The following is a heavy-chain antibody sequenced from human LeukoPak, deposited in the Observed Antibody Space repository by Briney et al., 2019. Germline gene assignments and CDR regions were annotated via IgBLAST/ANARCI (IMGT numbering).Heavy chain of an antibody. Sequence: GASVKVSCKAYGGTFSSYAISWVRQAPGQGLEWMGGIIPISGTADYAQKFQGRVTISTDESTSTAYMELSSLRSEDTAVYYCAGVKYYDSTGYHYYYYMDVWGKGTTVTVSS. CDR3: AGVKYYDSTGYHYYYYMDV. J-gene: IGHJ6*03. CDR2: IIPISGTA. D-gene: IGHD3-22*01. V-gene: IGHV1-69*05. CDR1: GGTFSSYA.